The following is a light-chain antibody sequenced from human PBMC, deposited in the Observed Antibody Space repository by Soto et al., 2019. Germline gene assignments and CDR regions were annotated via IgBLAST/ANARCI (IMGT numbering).Light chain of an antibody. J-gene: IGKJ1*01. CDR3: QQYNNYPRT. CDR1: QSISSW. Sequence: DIPMTQSPSTLSASVGDRVTITCRASQSISSWLAWYQQKPGKAPKVLIYKASSLESGVPSRFSGSGSGTEFTLTISSLQPDDFGTYYGQQYNNYPRTFGQGTKVEV. CDR2: KAS. V-gene: IGKV1-5*03.